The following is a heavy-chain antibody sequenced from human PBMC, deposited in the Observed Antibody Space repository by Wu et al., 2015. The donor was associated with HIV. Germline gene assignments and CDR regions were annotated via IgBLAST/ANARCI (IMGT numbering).Heavy chain of an antibody. Sequence: QVQLVQSGAEVTKPGASVRVSCKASGGTFSSYAISWVRQAPGQGLEWMGRIIPIFGTANYAQKFQGRVTITADESTSTAYMELSSLRSEDTAVYYCARDRVFGAQSDGFDYWGQGTLVTVSS. V-gene: IGHV1-69*18. CDR2: IIPIFGTA. J-gene: IGHJ4*02. D-gene: IGHD1-26*01. CDR3: ARDRVFGAQSDGFDY. CDR1: GGTFSSYA.